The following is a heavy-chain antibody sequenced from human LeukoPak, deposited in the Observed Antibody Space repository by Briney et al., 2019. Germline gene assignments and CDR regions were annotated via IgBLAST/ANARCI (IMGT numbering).Heavy chain of an antibody. J-gene: IGHJ2*01. CDR3: ARGLAGAHSGAVYSDL. CDR2: IYDHGRT. Sequence: PSETLSLTCTVSGGSISYWTWIRQPPGKGLEWIGVIYDHGRTGYSPSLTSRVTMSLDTSKKQVSLRLRSVTAADTAVYYCARGLAGAHSGAVYSDLWGRGNLVTVSS. CDR1: GGSISY. V-gene: IGHV4-59*01. D-gene: IGHD1-26*01.